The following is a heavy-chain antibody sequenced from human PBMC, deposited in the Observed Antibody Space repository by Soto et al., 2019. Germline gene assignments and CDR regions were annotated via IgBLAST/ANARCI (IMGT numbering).Heavy chain of an antibody. CDR2: INSDGSTT. CDR1: GFTFSTYW. J-gene: IGHJ3*02. D-gene: IGHD6-19*01. Sequence: GGSLRLSCAATGFTFSTYWVHWVRQAPGKGLVWVSRINSDGSTTNYADSVKGRFTISRDNAKNTLYLQMNSLRAEDTAVYYCERGGGNSDWSSDFDIWGQGTMVTVSS. CDR3: ERGGGNSDWSSDFDI. V-gene: IGHV3-74*01.